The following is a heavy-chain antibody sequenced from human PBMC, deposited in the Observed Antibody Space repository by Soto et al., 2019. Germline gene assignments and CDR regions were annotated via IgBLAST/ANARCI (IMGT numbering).Heavy chain of an antibody. J-gene: IGHJ3*02. CDR2: ISGSGVST. CDR1: GFTFSSYA. D-gene: IGHD2-2*02. V-gene: IGHV3-23*01. CDR3: AKREQHCSSTSCYSDAFYI. Sequence: GGSLRLSCAASGFTFSSYAMSWVRQAPGKGLEWVSAISGSGVSTYYADSVKGRFTISRDNSKNTLYLQMNSLRAEDTAVYYCAKREQHCSSTSCYSDAFYIWGQGTMVTV.